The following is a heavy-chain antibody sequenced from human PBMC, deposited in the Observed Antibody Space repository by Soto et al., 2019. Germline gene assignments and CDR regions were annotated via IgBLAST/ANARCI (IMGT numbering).Heavy chain of an antibody. D-gene: IGHD3-22*01. CDR2: IRSKAYGGTT. Sequence: SLRLSCTASGFTFGDYAMSWFRQAPGKGREWVGFIRSKAYGGTTGYAASVKDRFTISRDDSKSIAYLQMNSLKTEDTAVYYCTRPYYYDSTGYQRYWGQGTLVTVSS. V-gene: IGHV3-49*03. J-gene: IGHJ4*02. CDR3: TRPYYYDSTGYQRY. CDR1: GFTFGDYA.